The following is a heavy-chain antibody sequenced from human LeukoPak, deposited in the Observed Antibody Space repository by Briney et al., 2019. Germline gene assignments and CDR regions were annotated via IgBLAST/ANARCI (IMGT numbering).Heavy chain of an antibody. CDR1: GGSISSYY. Sequence: SETLSLTCTVSGGSISSYYWSWIRQPPGKGLEWIGYIYYSGSTNYNPSLKSRVTISVDTSKNQFSLKLSSVTAADTAVYYCARLEITFGGVIAAWGQGTLVTVSS. CDR2: IYYSGST. J-gene: IGHJ5*02. CDR3: ARLEITFGGVIAA. D-gene: IGHD3-16*02. V-gene: IGHV4-59*08.